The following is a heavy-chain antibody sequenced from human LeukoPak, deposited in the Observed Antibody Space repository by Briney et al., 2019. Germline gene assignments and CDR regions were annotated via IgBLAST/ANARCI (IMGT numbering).Heavy chain of an antibody. CDR1: GFTFGNYA. D-gene: IGHD3-3*01. CDR3: AKYQAIWRGYFDY. CDR2: ITGGGGST. V-gene: IGHV3-23*01. J-gene: IGHJ4*02. Sequence: GGSLRLSCAASGFTFGNYAMSWVRQAPGKGLEWVSGITGGGGSTYYADSVRGRFTVSRDTSKNTLYLQMNSLRAEDTALYYCAKYQAIWRGYFDYWGQGTLVTASS.